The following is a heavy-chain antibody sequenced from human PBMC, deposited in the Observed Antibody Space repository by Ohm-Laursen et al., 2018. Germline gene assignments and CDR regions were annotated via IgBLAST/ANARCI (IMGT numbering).Heavy chain of an antibody. V-gene: IGHV4-34*01. CDR1: GGSLSGYY. D-gene: IGHD6-13*01. Sequence: SQTLSLTWAVYGGSLSGYYWSWIRQPPGKGLEWIGEINHSGSTNYNPSLKSRVTISVDTSKNQFSLKLSSVTAADTAVYYCASRIAAAGVYYYYGMDVWGQGTTVTVSS. J-gene: IGHJ6*02. CDR2: INHSGST. CDR3: ASRIAAAGVYYYYGMDV.